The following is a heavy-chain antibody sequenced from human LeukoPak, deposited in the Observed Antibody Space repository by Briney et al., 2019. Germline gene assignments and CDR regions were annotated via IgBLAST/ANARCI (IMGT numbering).Heavy chain of an antibody. V-gene: IGHV3-30*02. CDR2: IRYDGGHK. CDR1: GFSYSVYG. D-gene: IGHD1-26*01. CDR3: AKADRGSYYGLGDYFAY. J-gene: IGHJ4*02. Sequence: GGSLRLSCAASGFSYSVYGMHWVRQAPGKGLEWGACIRYDGGHKKYADSLKGRFTISRDNSKNTLYLHTNSLRAEDTAVSYCAKADRGSYYGLGDYFAYWGQGTLVTVSS.